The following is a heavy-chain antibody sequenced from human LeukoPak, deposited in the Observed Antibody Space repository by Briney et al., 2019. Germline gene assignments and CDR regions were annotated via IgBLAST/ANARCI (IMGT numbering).Heavy chain of an antibody. D-gene: IGHD3-10*01. J-gene: IGHJ4*02. CDR1: GYTFTGYY. Sequence: ASVKVSFKASGYTFTGYYMHWVRQAPGQGLEWMGWINPNSGGTNYAQKFQGRVTMTRDTSISTAYMELSRLRSDDTAVYYCARENSGSTGDFDYWGQGTLVTVSS. V-gene: IGHV1-2*02. CDR2: INPNSGGT. CDR3: ARENSGSTGDFDY.